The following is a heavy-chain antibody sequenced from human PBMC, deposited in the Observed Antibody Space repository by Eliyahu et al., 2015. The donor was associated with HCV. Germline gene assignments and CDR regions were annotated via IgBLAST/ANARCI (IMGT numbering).Heavy chain of an antibody. V-gene: IGHV4-39*07. CDR1: GDSISSCLYY. J-gene: IGHJ4*02. CDR2: VYCSGDT. D-gene: IGHD5-24*01. Sequence: QLQMQESGPGLVKPSETLSLTCTVSGDSISSCLYYWGXVRQPPGKGPEWIGSVYCSGDTHYNPSLKSRVTTSVDTSKNQFSLKLSSVTAADTAVYYCARVAPAQTDTYNSDSDYWGQGILVTVSS. CDR3: ARVAPAQTDTYNSDSDY.